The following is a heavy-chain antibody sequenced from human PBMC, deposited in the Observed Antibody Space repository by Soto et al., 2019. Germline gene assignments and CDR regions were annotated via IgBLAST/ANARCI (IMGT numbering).Heavy chain of an antibody. Sequence: GGSRRLSCAASGFTFSSYSMSWVRQAPGEGLGWGSRINDDGISTNYADSVKGRFTISRDNAKNTMYLQMNALRVEDTAVYYCTRGPRSTSTGTGAFWSQGTLVTASS. D-gene: IGHD1-1*01. CDR3: TRGPRSTSTGTGAF. CDR2: INDDGIST. J-gene: IGHJ4*02. CDR1: GFTFSSYS. V-gene: IGHV3-74*01.